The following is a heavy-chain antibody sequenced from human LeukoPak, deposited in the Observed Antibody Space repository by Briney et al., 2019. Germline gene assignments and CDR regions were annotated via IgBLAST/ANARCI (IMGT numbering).Heavy chain of an antibody. D-gene: IGHD2-2*01. J-gene: IGHJ5*02. CDR1: GFTFSSYW. CDR3: AREPVLYCSSTSCFNWFDP. Sequence: GGSLRLSCAASGFTFSSYWMHWVRQAPGKGLVWVSRINTDGSSTSHADSVKGRFTISRDNAKNTLYLQMNSLRAEDTAVYYCAREPVLYCSSTSCFNWFDPWGQGTLVTVSS. V-gene: IGHV3-74*01. CDR2: INTDGSST.